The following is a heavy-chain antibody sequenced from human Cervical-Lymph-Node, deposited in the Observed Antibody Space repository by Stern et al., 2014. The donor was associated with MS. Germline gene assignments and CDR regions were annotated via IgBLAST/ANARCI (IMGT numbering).Heavy chain of an antibody. CDR1: GFSFSRYA. V-gene: IGHV3-33*01. D-gene: IGHD6-13*01. J-gene: IGHJ4*02. CDR3: ASAYSSSHYYFDY. CDR2: IWYDGSNP. Sequence: VQLEGSGGGVVQPGRSLRLSCAASGFSFSRYAMHWVRQAPGKGLEWVALIWYDGSNPYYADSVTGRFTISRDNFKNTRYLQMNSLRAEDTAVYYCASAYSSSHYYFDYWGQGTLVTVSS.